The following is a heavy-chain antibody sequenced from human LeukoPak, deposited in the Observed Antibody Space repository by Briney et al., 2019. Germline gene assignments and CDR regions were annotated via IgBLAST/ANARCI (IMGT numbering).Heavy chain of an antibody. J-gene: IGHJ4*02. CDR1: GLNFSSRW. CDR3: AKGVHGSRSTSFADF. CDR2: ISHDGKER. Sequence: GGSLRLSCAASGLNFSSRWMNWVRQAPGKGLEWAAVISHDGKERYYGGPAKGRITISRDNSKNTLYFQMNTVGTDDTAIYYCAKGVHGSRSTSFADFWGQGTLVTVSS. D-gene: IGHD3-10*01. V-gene: IGHV3-30*18.